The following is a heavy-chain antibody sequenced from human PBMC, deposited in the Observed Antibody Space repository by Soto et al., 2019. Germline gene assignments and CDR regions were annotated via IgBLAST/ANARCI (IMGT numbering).Heavy chain of an antibody. V-gene: IGHV3-23*01. J-gene: IGHJ3*02. Sequence: EVQLLESGGGLVQPGGSLRLSCAASGFTFSSYAMSWVRQAPGKGLEWVSAISGSGGSTYYADSVKGRFTISRDNSKNTLYLQMNSLRAEVTAVYYCAKDRGIKTVTTLDAFDIWGQGTMVTVSS. CDR2: ISGSGGST. D-gene: IGHD4-17*01. CDR3: AKDRGIKTVTTLDAFDI. CDR1: GFTFSSYA.